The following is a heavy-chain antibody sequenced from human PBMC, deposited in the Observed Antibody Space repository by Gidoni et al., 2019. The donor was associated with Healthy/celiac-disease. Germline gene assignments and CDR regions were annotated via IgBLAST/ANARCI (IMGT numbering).Heavy chain of an antibody. CDR1: GCPFSSYA. CDR3: ARIAAAGTLIDY. J-gene: IGHJ4*02. V-gene: IGHV1-69*09. CDR2: IIPILGIA. D-gene: IGHD6-13*01. Sequence: QVQLAQSGAEVKKPGSSVKVSCKASGCPFSSYAISWVRQAPGQGLEWMGRIIPILGIANYAQKFQGRVTITADKSTSTAYMELSSLRSEDTAVYYCARIAAAGTLIDYWGQGTLVTVSS.